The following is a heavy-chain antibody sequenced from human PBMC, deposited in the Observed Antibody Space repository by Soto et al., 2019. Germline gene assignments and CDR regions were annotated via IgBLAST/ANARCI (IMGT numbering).Heavy chain of an antibody. CDR1: GGSFSGYY. D-gene: IGHD2-15*01. Sequence: PSETLSLTCAVYGGSFSGYYGSWIRQPPGKGLEWIGEINHSGSSNYNPSLKSRVTISVDTSKNQFSLKLSSVTAADTAVYYCARGRTKYCSGGSCYLGQYYYYMDVWGKGTTVTVSS. J-gene: IGHJ6*03. CDR3: ARGRTKYCSGGSCYLGQYYYYMDV. CDR2: INHSGSS. V-gene: IGHV4-34*01.